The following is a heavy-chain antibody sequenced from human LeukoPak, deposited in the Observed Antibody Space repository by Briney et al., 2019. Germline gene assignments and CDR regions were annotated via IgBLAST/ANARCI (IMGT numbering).Heavy chain of an antibody. J-gene: IGHJ3*02. Sequence: ASVKVSCKASGYIXTGYSMHWVRQAPGQGLEWMGWISPDSDDTNYTQKFQGRVTLTSDTSISTAYMELSRLRPDDTAVYFCARILGYCSSTSCYERNAFDIWGQGTMVTVSS. D-gene: IGHD2-2*01. CDR1: GYIXTGYS. CDR2: ISPDSDDT. V-gene: IGHV1-2*02. CDR3: ARILGYCSSTSCYERNAFDI.